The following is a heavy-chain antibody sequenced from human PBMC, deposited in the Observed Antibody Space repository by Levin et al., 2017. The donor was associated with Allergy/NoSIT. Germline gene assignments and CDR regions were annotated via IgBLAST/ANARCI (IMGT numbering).Heavy chain of an antibody. J-gene: IGHJ4*02. CDR2: INQDGRES. D-gene: IGHD2/OR15-2a*01. Sequence: LTGGSLRLSCTSSGFGFSGYWMSWVRQAPGKGFDWLANINQDGRESYYADSVKGRFTISRDNAKNSLYLQMNTLGVEDTSVYYCARENIGRSESNTFLDQWGQGTLVTVSA. V-gene: IGHV3-7*01. CDR1: GFGFSGYW. CDR3: ARENIGRSESNTFLDQ.